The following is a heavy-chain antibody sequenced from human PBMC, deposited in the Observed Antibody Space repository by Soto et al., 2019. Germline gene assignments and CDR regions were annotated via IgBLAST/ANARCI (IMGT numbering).Heavy chain of an antibody. CDR3: ARSAITMVRGVLSYYYCGMDV. D-gene: IGHD3-10*01. V-gene: IGHV1-69*01. J-gene: IGHJ6*02. Sequence: QVQLVQSGAEVKKPGSSVKVSCKASGGTFSSYAISWVRQAPGQGLEWMGGIIPIFGTANYAQKFQGRVTITADESTSTAYMELSSLRSEDTAVYYCARSAITMVRGVLSYYYCGMDVWGQGTTVTVSS. CDR1: GGTFSSYA. CDR2: IIPIFGTA.